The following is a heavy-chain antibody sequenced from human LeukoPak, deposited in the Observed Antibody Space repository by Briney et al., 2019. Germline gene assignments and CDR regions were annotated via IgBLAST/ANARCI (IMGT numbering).Heavy chain of an antibody. V-gene: IGHV3-49*04. CDR2: IRSKAYGGTT. D-gene: IGHD2-21*02. Sequence: GGSLRLSCTASGFTFGDYAMSWVRQAPGKGLEWVGFIRSKAYGGTTEYAASVKGRFTISRDDSKSIAYLQMNSLKTEDTAVYYCTRINDLYYYYYMDVWGKGTTVTISS. J-gene: IGHJ6*03. CDR3: TRINDLYYYYYMDV. CDR1: GFTFGDYA.